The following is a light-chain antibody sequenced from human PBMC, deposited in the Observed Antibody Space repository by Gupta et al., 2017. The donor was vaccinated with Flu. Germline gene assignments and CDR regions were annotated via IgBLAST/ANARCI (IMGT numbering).Light chain of an antibody. CDR3: QHDCTSHT. CDR1: QSVASY. Sequence: EIVLTQSPGTLSLSPGERATLSCRDSQSVASYLVWYQQKAGQAPRLIIYGASSRATGIPDRFSGSGEGKDFSLTSSRREHEDCEVYYGQHDCTSHTFGQGTKMEIK. V-gene: IGKV3-20*01. CDR2: GAS. J-gene: IGKJ2*01.